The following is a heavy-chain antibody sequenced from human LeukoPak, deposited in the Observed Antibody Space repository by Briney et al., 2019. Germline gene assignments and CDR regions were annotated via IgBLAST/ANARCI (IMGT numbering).Heavy chain of an antibody. Sequence: PGRSLRLSCAASGFTFSSYGMHWVRQAPGKGLEWVAVISYDGSNKYYADSVKDRFTISRDNSKNTLYLQMNSLRAEDTAVYYCAKDLGSTSCDARDCSDWGQGTLVTVSS. D-gene: IGHD2-2*01. CDR1: GFTFSSYG. V-gene: IGHV3-30*18. J-gene: IGHJ4*02. CDR3: AKDLGSTSCDARDCSD. CDR2: ISYDGSNK.